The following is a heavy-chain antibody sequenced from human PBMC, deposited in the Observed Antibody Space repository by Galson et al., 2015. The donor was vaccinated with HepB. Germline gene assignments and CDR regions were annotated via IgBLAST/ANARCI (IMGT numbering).Heavy chain of an antibody. CDR2: INTNTGNP. CDR1: GYTFTSYA. Sequence: SVKVSCKASGYTFTSYAMNWVRQAPGQGLEWMGWINTNTGNPTYAQGFTGRFVFSLDTSVSTAYLQISSLKAEDTAVYYCARDPQGWLEGYYYYYYGMDVWGQGTTVTVSS. D-gene: IGHD6-19*01. V-gene: IGHV7-4-1*02. J-gene: IGHJ6*02. CDR3: ARDPQGWLEGYYYYYYGMDV.